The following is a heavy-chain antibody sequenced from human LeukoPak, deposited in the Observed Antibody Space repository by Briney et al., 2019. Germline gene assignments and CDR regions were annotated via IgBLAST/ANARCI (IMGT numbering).Heavy chain of an antibody. D-gene: IGHD1/OR15-1a*01. CDR1: GFTFSSYS. CDR2: ISSSSSYI. CDR3: ARGRGNNLFDY. Sequence: GGSLRLSCAASGFTFSSYSMNWVRQAPGKGLEWVSSISSSSSYIYYADSVKGRFTISRDNAKNSLYLQMNSLRAEDTAVYYCARGRGNNLFDYWGREPWSPSPQ. J-gene: IGHJ4*02. V-gene: IGHV3-21*01.